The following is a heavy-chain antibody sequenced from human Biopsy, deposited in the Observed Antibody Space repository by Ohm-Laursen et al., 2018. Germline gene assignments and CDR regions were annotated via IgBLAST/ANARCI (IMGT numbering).Heavy chain of an antibody. D-gene: IGHD3-3*01. J-gene: IGHJ4*02. V-gene: IGHV4-39*01. Sequence: GTLSLTCTVSGGSISDSTYHWGWIRQSPGKGLEWIGNIYYSGNTDYSPSLKSGVTISVDTSNNQFSLKLRSVTAADTAVYYCARQVDFWSGYVDYWGQGTLVAVSS. CDR1: GGSISDSTYH. CDR2: IYYSGNT. CDR3: ARQVDFWSGYVDY.